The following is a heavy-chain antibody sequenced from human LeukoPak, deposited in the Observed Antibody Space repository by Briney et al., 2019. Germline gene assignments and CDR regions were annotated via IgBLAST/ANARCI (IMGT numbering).Heavy chain of an antibody. CDR2: ISYDGSNK. D-gene: IGHD2-2*01. J-gene: IGHJ4*02. V-gene: IGHV3-30*18. CDR1: GFTFDDYT. CDR3: AKGQLFDY. Sequence: GGSLRLSCAASGFTFDDYTMHWVRQAPDKGLEWVAVISYDGSNKYYADSVKGRFTISRDNSKNTLYLQMNSLRAEDTAVYYCAKGQLFDYWGQGTLVTVSS.